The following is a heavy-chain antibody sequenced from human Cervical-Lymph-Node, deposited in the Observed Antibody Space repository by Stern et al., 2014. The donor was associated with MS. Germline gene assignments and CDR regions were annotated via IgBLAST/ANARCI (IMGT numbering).Heavy chain of an antibody. J-gene: IGHJ4*02. CDR2: IFSNGAS. D-gene: IGHD3-3*01. CDR1: GASITSGSYH. V-gene: IGHV4-61*02. Sequence: VHLVESGPRVVKPSQTLSLTCTVSGASITSGSYHWAWIRQPAGKGLEWIGRIFSNGASNYNPSLSSRVTISQAPSKTQSSLKLGSVTAADTAVYYCAREGLIDFWSGHAKWGQGTLVTVSS. CDR3: AREGLIDFWSGHAK.